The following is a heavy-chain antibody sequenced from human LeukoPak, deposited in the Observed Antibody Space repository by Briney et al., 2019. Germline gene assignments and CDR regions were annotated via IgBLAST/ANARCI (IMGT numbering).Heavy chain of an antibody. J-gene: IGHJ4*02. CDR3: ARVTEEYSGYDSPFLDY. CDR1: GYTFTSYD. Sequence: ASVKVSCKASGYTFTSYDINWVRRATGQGLEWMGWMNPNSGNTGYAQKFQGRVTMTRNTSISTAYMELSSLRSEDTAVYYCARVTEEYSGYDSPFLDYWGQGTLVTVSS. CDR2: MNPNSGNT. V-gene: IGHV1-8*01. D-gene: IGHD5-12*01.